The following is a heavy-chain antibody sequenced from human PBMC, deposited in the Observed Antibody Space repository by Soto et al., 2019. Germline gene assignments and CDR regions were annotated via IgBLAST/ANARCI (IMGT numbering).Heavy chain of an antibody. CDR2: INAGNGNT. Sequence: QVQLVQSGAEVKKPGASVKVSCKASGYTFTSYAMHWVRQAPGQRLEWMGWINAGNGNTKYSQKFQGRVTITRDTAASTAYMERSSRRSEDTAVYYCARDEDSGYAPNFDYWGQGTLVTVSS. CDR3: ARDEDSGYAPNFDY. D-gene: IGHD5-12*01. J-gene: IGHJ4*02. CDR1: GYTFTSYA. V-gene: IGHV1-3*01.